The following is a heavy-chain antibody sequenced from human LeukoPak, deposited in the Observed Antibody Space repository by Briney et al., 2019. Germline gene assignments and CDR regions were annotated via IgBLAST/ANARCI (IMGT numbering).Heavy chain of an antibody. CDR2: FDPEDGET. CDR3: ATDPTYYYDSSGYIY. Sequence: ASVTVSCTVSGYTLTELSMHWVPQAPGKGLEWMGGFDPEDGETIYAQKFQGRVTMTEDTSTDTAYMELSSLRSEDTAVYYCATDPTYYYDSSGYIYWGQGTLVTVSS. V-gene: IGHV1-24*01. CDR1: GYTLTELS. J-gene: IGHJ4*02. D-gene: IGHD3-22*01.